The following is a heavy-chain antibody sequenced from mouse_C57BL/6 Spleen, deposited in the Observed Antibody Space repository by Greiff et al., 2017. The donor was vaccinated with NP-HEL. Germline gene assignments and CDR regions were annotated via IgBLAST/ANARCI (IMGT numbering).Heavy chain of an antibody. J-gene: IGHJ2*01. CDR1: GYTFTSYW. D-gene: IGHD2-1*01. CDR3: AREGGYGNSDY. Sequence: VQLQQPGAELVKPGASVKLSCKASGYTFTSYWMQWVRQRPGQGLEWIGEIDPSDSYTNYNQKFKGKATLTVDTSSSTAYMQLSSLTSEDSAVYYCAREGGYGNSDYWGQGTTLTVSS. CDR2: IDPSDSYT. V-gene: IGHV1-50*01.